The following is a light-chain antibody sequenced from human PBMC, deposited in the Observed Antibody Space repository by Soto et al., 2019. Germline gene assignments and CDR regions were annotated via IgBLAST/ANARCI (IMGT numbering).Light chain of an antibody. J-gene: IGKJ1*01. CDR3: QQYNNWPRT. Sequence: EIVLTQSPATLSLSPGERATLSFMASQSVSSYLAWYQQKPGQAPRLLIYDASNRATGIPARFSGSGSGTDFTLTISSLEPEDFAVYYCQQYNNWPRTFGQGTKVDIK. CDR1: QSVSSY. CDR2: DAS. V-gene: IGKV3-11*01.